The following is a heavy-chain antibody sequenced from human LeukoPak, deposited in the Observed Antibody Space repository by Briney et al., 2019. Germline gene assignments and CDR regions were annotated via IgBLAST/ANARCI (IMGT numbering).Heavy chain of an antibody. J-gene: IGHJ4*02. Sequence: PSETLSLTCTVSGGSISSSSYYCGWVRHPPGKGLEWIGSIYFSGGTYNNPSIKSRVTTSADSSKNQFSLKLSSVTAADTAVYYCARHFSGGGHSYDYWGQGTLVTVSS. CDR1: GGSISSSSYY. CDR2: IYFSGGT. V-gene: IGHV4-39*01. D-gene: IGHD2-15*01. CDR3: ARHFSGGGHSYDY.